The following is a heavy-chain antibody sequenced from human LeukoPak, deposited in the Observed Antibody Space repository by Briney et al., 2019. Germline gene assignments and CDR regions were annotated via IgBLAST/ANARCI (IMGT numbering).Heavy chain of an antibody. D-gene: IGHD3-9*01. CDR3: ARRGYDILTGYSWYNWFDP. V-gene: IGHV3-23*01. CDR1: GFTFSRYA. J-gene: IGHJ5*02. Sequence: PGGPLRLSCAASGFTFSRYAMSWVRQAPGKGLERVSVISGSGTTTHYADSVKGRFTISRDDSKNTLYLQMNSLRVEDTAVYYCARRGYDILTGYSWYNWFDPWGQGTLVTVSS. CDR2: ISGSGTTT.